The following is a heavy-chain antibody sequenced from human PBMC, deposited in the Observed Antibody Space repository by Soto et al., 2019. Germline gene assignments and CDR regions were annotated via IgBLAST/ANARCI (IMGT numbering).Heavy chain of an antibody. CDR3: ARDNDRPQLGGNYYYILDV. Sequence: QVQLVQSGAEMKEPGSSVKVSCKTSGGTFSSSAISWLRQAPGQGLEWMGGIIPLFRTPDYAQKFQGRVTIAADESTSTAYMEMSSLRSEDTAVYYCARDNDRPQLGGNYYYILDVWGQGTTITVS. V-gene: IGHV1-69*12. CDR1: GGTFSSSA. CDR2: IIPLFRTP. J-gene: IGHJ6*02. D-gene: IGHD1-1*01.